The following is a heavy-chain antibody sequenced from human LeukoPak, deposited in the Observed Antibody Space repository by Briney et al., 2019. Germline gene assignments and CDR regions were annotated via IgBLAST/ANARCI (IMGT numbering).Heavy chain of an antibody. D-gene: IGHD5-18*01. Sequence: GESLKSSFKGSGYGFTSYWIGWVRPMPGKGVEWMGIIYPGDSDTRYSPSFQGQVTISADKSISTAYLQWSSLKASDTAMYYCARQPTWIQPGHFDYWGQGTLVTVSS. J-gene: IGHJ4*02. CDR2: IYPGDSDT. CDR1: GYGFTSYW. V-gene: IGHV5-51*01. CDR3: ARQPTWIQPGHFDY.